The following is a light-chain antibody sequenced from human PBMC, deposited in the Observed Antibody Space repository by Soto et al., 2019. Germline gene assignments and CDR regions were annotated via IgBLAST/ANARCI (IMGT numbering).Light chain of an antibody. J-gene: IGLJ2*01. CDR1: SSNIGNNY. V-gene: IGLV1-51*02. Sequence: QSALTQPPSVSAAPGQTVTISCSGSSSNIGNNYVSWYQQLPGTAPKLLIYENNKRPSGIPDRFSGSKSGTSATLGITGLQTGDEADYYCGTWDSSLSAVVFGGGTKPTVL. CDR3: GTWDSSLSAVV. CDR2: ENN.